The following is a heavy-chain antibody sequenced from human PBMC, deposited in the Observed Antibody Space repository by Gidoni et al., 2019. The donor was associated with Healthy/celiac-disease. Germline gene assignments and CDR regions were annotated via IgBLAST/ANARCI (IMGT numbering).Heavy chain of an antibody. J-gene: IGHJ4*02. CDR2: ISGSGGST. D-gene: IGHD6-13*01. Sequence: EVQLLESGGGLVQPGGSLRRSCAASGFTFSSYAMSWVRQAPGKGLEWVSAISGSGGSTYYADSVKGRFTISRDNSKNTLYLQMNSLRAEDTAVYYCAKDEGPYSSSWYDYWGQGTLVTVSS. CDR3: AKDEGPYSSSWYDY. V-gene: IGHV3-23*01. CDR1: GFTFSSYA.